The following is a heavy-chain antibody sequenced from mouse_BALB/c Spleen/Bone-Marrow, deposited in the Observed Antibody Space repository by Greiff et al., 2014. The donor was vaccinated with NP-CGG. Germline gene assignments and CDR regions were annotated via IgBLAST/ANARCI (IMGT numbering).Heavy chain of an antibody. V-gene: IGHV1-87*01. CDR1: GYTFTSYW. J-gene: IGHJ4*01. Sequence: VQLQQSGAELARPGASVKLSCKASGYTFTSYWMQWVKQRPGQGLEWIGAIYPGDGDTRYTQKFKGKATLTADKSSSTAYMQLSGLASEDSAVYYCAREGRDEDYAMDYWGQGTSVTVSS. CDR3: AREGRDEDYAMDY. CDR2: IYPGDGDT. D-gene: IGHD3-3*01.